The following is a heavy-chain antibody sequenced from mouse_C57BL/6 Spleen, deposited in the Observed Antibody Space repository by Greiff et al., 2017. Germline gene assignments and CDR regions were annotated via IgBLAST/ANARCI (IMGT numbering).Heavy chain of an antibody. CDR1: GYTFTDYY. CDR2: IYPGSGNT. V-gene: IGHV1-76*01. J-gene: IGHJ3*01. CDR3: ARDYGSSYVAWFAY. D-gene: IGHD1-1*01. Sequence: VQLQESGAELVRPGASVKLSCKASGYTFTDYYINWVKQRPGQGLEWIARIYPGSGNTYYNEKFKGKATLTAEKSSSTAYMQLSSLTSEDSAVYFCARDYGSSYVAWFAYWGQGTLVTVSA.